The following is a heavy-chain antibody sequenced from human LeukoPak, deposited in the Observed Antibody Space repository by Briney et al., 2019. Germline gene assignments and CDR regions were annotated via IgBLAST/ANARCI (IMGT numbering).Heavy chain of an antibody. Sequence: LPGGSLRLSCAASGFTFSSYWMSWVRQAPGKGLEWVANIKQDGSEKYYVDSVKGRFTISRDNAKNSLYLQMNSLRAEDTAVYYCARSREGRRYFDWTEVNTLDYWGQGTLVTVSS. CDR2: IKQDGSEK. CDR1: GFTFSSYW. D-gene: IGHD3-9*01. V-gene: IGHV3-7*01. J-gene: IGHJ4*02. CDR3: ARSREGRRYFDWTEVNTLDY.